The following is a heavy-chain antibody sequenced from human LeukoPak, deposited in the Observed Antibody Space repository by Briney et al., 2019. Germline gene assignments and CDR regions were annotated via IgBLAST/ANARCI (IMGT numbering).Heavy chain of an antibody. J-gene: IGHJ4*02. Sequence: PGGSLRLSCAASGFTFSSYTMNWVRQAPGKGLEWVSSITSSSNYIFYADSVKGRFSISRDNAKNSLYLQMNSLRAEDSALYYCARVSGESRDYWGQGTLVTVSS. CDR3: ARVSGESRDY. D-gene: IGHD2-15*01. CDR2: ITSSSNYI. CDR1: GFTFSSYT. V-gene: IGHV3-21*01.